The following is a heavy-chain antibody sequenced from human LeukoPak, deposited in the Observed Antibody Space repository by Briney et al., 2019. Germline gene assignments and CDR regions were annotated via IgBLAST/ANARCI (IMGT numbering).Heavy chain of an antibody. CDR1: GYTFTRYN. Sequence: GASVNVSCKASGYTFTRYNMHWVRQAPGQGLEWMGVIDPSGCSTTYAQKFQGRVTLTTDMSTSTVYMDLSSLTSEDTAVYYCARALAASEDFDYWGQGTLVTVSS. V-gene: IGHV1-46*01. J-gene: IGHJ4*02. CDR3: ARALAASEDFDY. CDR2: IDPSGCST. D-gene: IGHD6-13*01.